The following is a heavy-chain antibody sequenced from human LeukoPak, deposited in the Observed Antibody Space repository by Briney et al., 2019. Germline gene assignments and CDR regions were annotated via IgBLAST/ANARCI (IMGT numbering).Heavy chain of an antibody. Sequence: PGGSLRLSCAASGFTFSSYGMHWVRQAPGKGLEWVAFIRYDGSNKYYADSVKGRFTISRDNSKNTLYLQMNSLRAGDTAVYYCAKDPAMVKYYFDYWGQGTLVTVSS. CDR3: AKDPAMVKYYFDY. V-gene: IGHV3-30*02. J-gene: IGHJ4*02. CDR2: IRYDGSNK. CDR1: GFTFSSYG. D-gene: IGHD5-18*01.